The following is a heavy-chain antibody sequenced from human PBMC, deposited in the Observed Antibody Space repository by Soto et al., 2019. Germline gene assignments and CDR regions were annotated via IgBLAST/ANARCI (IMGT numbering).Heavy chain of an antibody. CDR2: ISWDGGST. V-gene: IGHV3-43D*04. CDR3: EKDMLIEASLYYDGMDV. CDR1: GFTFDDYA. D-gene: IGHD6-6*01. J-gene: IGHJ6*02. Sequence: GGSLRLSCAASGFTFDDYAMHWVRQAPGKGLEWVSLISWDGGSTYYADSVKGRFTISRDNSKNSLYLQMNSLRAEDTALYYCEKDMLIEASLYYDGMDVWGPGTTVTVSS.